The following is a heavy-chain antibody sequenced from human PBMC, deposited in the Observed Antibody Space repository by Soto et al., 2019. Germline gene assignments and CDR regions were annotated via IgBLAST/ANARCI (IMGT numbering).Heavy chain of an antibody. V-gene: IGHV1-69*12. CDR1: GGTFSSYA. J-gene: IGHJ6*02. D-gene: IGHD2-2*01. Sequence: QVQLVQSGAEVKKPGSSVKVSCKASGGTFSSYAISWVRQAPGQGLEWMGGIIPIFGTADYAQKFQGRVTFTADESTSTAYMGLSSRRSEEPAVYYCASHSALRGYCISTSCYGYYYGMDVWGQGTTVTVSS. CDR3: ASHSALRGYCISTSCYGYYYGMDV. CDR2: IIPIFGTA.